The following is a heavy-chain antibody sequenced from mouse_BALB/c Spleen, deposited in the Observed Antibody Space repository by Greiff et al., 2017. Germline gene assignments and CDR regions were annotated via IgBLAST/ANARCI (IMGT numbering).Heavy chain of an antibody. J-gene: IGHJ3*01. CDR2: INPSTGYT. CDR1: GYTFTSYW. V-gene: IGHV1-7*01. CDR3: ARGLISRFAY. D-gene: IGHD2-4*01. Sequence: VMLVESGAELAKPGASVKMSCKASGYTFTSYWMHWVKQRPGQGLEWIGYINPSTGYTEYNQKFKDKATLTADKSSSTAYMQLSSLTSEDSAVYYCARGLISRFAYWGQGTLVTVSA.